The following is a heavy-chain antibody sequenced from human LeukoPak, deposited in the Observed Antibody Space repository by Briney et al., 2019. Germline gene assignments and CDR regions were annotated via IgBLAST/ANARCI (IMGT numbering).Heavy chain of an antibody. CDR3: ARDRAGYFYAMDV. CDR2: INWKSNNI. CDR1: GFTFGDYA. J-gene: IGHJ6*02. V-gene: IGHV3-9*01. D-gene: IGHD6-13*01. Sequence: GRSLRLSCAASGFTFGDYAVHWVRQAPGKGLEWVSGINWKSNNIGYADSVKGRFTISRDNAKNSLYLQMNSLRTEDTALYYCARDRAGYFYAMDVWGQGTSVTVSS.